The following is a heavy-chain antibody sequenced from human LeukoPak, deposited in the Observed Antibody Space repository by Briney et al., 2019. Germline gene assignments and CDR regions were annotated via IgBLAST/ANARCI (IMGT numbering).Heavy chain of an antibody. CDR2: VYYSGTT. V-gene: IGHV4-39*07. D-gene: IGHD5-12*01. Sequence: PGGSLRLSCAASGFTFSSYWMSWVRQPPGKGLEWIGSVYYSGTTYYNPSLKSRVTISVDTSKNQFSLILSSVTAADTAVYYCARYHSGYDDYWGQGTLVTVSS. CDR3: ARYHSGYDDY. CDR1: GFTFSSYW. J-gene: IGHJ4*02.